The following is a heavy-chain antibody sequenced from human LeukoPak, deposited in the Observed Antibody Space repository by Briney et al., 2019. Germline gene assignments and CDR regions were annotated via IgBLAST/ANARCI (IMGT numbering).Heavy chain of an antibody. CDR2: ISSSSSYI. CDR1: GFTFSSYS. V-gene: IGHV3-21*04. CDR3: AKDTRVLLRLGYFDC. Sequence: GGSLRLSCAASGFTFSSYSMNWVRQAPGKGLEWVSSISSSSSYIYYADSVKGRFTISRDNAKNSLYLQMNSLRAEDTAVYYCAKDTRVLLRLGYFDCWGQGTLVTVSS. D-gene: IGHD1-26*01. J-gene: IGHJ4*02.